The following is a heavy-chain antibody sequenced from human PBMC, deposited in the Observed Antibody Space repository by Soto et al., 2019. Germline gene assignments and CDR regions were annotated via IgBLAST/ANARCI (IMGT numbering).Heavy chain of an antibody. D-gene: IGHD6-19*01. V-gene: IGHV3-21*06. CDR1: GFTFSAYA. J-gene: IGHJ4*02. Sequence: GGSLRLSCAASGFTFSAYAMSWVRQAPGKGLEWVSSIGSRTTYIYYADSVQGRFTISRDNAKSSLYLQMYSLRADDTAVYYCARDNDYSSGQKSFDYWGLGTLVTVSS. CDR3: ARDNDYSSGQKSFDY. CDR2: IGSRTTYI.